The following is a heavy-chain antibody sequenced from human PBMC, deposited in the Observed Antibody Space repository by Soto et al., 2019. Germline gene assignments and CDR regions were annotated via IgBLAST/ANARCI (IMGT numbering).Heavy chain of an antibody. CDR2: IYPGDSDT. V-gene: IGHV5-51*01. Sequence: GESLKISCKASGYSFTSHWIGWVRQMPGKGLEWMGIIYPGDSDTRYSPSFRGQVTISADKSITTAYLQWSSLKASDTAMYYCASQYSGTYFAFWGQGTLVTVSS. D-gene: IGHD1-26*01. CDR3: ASQYSGTYFAF. CDR1: GYSFTSHW. J-gene: IGHJ4*02.